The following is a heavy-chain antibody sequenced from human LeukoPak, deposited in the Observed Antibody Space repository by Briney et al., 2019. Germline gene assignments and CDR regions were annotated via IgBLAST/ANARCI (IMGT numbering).Heavy chain of an antibody. CDR2: IWYDGSNK. CDR3: AKDRTAALYYFDS. V-gene: IGHV3-33*06. Sequence: GGSLRLSCAASGFTFSSYWMAWVRQAPGKGLEWVAVIWYDGSNKYYADSVKGRFTISRDNSKNTLYLQMNSLRAEDTAVYYCAKDRTAALYYFDSWGQGTLVTVSS. CDR1: GFTFSSYW. D-gene: IGHD6-13*01. J-gene: IGHJ4*02.